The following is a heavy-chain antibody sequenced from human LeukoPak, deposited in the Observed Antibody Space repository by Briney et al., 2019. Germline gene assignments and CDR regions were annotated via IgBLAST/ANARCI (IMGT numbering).Heavy chain of an antibody. CDR3: TTGITMVRGVTPGFDY. D-gene: IGHD3-10*01. J-gene: IGHJ4*02. CDR1: GFTFGDYA. Sequence: AGGSLRLSCTASGFTFGDYAMSWFRQAPGKGLEWVGFIRSKAYGGTTEYAASVKGRFTISRDDSKSIAYLQMNSLKTEDTAVYYCTTGITMVRGVTPGFDYWGQGTLVTVSS. V-gene: IGHV3-49*03. CDR2: IRSKAYGGTT.